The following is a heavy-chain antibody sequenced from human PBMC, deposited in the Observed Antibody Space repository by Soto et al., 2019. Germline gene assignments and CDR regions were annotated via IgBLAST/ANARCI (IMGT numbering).Heavy chain of an antibody. CDR2: VSSYNGDT. CDR3: VRDLGECRWTGCDRKWFDP. J-gene: IGHJ5*02. Sequence: QVHLLQSGGEVKKPGASVSVSCKASGYTFTTHGISWVRQAPGQGLEWMGWVSSYNGDTNYAQKFRGRVTMTTDTSTSTAYMELRSLRSDDTAVYYCVRDLGECRWTGCDRKWFDPWGQGTPVTVSS. D-gene: IGHD2-15*01. CDR1: GYTFTTHG. V-gene: IGHV1-18*01.